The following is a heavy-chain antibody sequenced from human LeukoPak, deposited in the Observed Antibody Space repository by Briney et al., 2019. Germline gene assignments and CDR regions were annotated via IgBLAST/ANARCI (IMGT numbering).Heavy chain of an antibody. V-gene: IGHV4-61*08. J-gene: IGHJ5*02. CDR3: ARAESAPGYSYGS. Sequence: SETLSLTCIVSGGSITINGYYWAWVRQPPGKGLEWIGYIYYSGSTNYNPSLKSRVTISVDTSKNQFSLKLSSVTAADTAVYYCARAESAPGYSYGSWGQGTLVTVSS. CDR2: IYYSGST. D-gene: IGHD5-18*01. CDR1: GGSITINGYY.